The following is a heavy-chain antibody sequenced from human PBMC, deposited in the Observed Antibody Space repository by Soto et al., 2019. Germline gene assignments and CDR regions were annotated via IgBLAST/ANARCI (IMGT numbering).Heavy chain of an antibody. Sequence: ASVKVSCKASGYTFTSYAMHWVRQAPGQRLEWMGWINAGNGNTKYSQKFQGRVTITRDTSTSTAYMELSSLRSDDTAVYYCARDEVIAVAGTNDYWGKGTLVTVSS. V-gene: IGHV1-3*01. D-gene: IGHD6-19*01. J-gene: IGHJ4*02. CDR2: INAGNGNT. CDR3: ARDEVIAVAGTNDY. CDR1: GYTFTSYA.